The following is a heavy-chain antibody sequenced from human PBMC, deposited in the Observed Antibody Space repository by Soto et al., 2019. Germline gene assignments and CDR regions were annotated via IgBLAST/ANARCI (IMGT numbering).Heavy chain of an antibody. D-gene: IGHD5-12*01. J-gene: IGHJ4*02. V-gene: IGHV3-48*02. CDR3: ARGERGGRPSEY. Sequence: EVQLVASGGGFVQPGGSLRLSCAASGFTFSISNMNWVRQAPGKGLEWVSDISYGNPSIYYADSVKGRFTISRDNAKASLFLQMNRLRNEDTAVYYCARGERGGRPSEYCGKGTLVTVTS. CDR2: ISYGNPSI. CDR1: GFTFSISN.